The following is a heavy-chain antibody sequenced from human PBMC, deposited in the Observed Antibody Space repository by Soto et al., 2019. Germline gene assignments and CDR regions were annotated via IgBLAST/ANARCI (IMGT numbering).Heavy chain of an antibody. J-gene: IGHJ4*02. CDR2: IYYSGST. Sequence: SETLSLTCTVSGGSISSGGYYWSWIRQHPGKGLEWIGYIYYSGSTYYNPSLKSRVTISVDTSKNQFSLKLSSVTAADTAVYYCARGPPIAAAGNFDYWGQGTLVTVSS. D-gene: IGHD6-13*01. V-gene: IGHV4-31*03. CDR1: GGSISSGGYY. CDR3: ARGPPIAAAGNFDY.